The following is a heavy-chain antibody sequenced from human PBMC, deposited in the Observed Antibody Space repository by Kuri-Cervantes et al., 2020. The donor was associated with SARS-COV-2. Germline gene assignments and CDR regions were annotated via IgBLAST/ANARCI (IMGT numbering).Heavy chain of an antibody. Sequence: ESLKISCTVSGGFISSSSYYWGWIRQPPGKGLEWIGSIYYSGSTYYNPSLKSRVTISVDTSKNQFSLRLSSVTAADTAGYYCASPNWNYVAFDIWGQGTMVTVSS. V-gene: IGHV4-39*01. CDR3: ASPNWNYVAFDI. CDR1: GGFISSSSYY. D-gene: IGHD1-7*01. J-gene: IGHJ3*02. CDR2: IYYSGST.